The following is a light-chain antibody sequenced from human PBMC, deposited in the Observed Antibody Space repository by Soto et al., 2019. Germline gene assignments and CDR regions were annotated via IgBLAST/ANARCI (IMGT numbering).Light chain of an antibody. J-gene: IGKJ2*01. CDR2: DAS. Sequence: EIVMTQSPATLSVSPGERATLSCRASQTIGSNLAWYQQKPGQPPRLLIYDASTRATDIPARFTGSGSGTEFTLTISSLQSEDFATFYCQQYKVYPYTFGQGTRLDIQ. CDR1: QTIGSN. CDR3: QQYKVYPYT. V-gene: IGKV3-15*01.